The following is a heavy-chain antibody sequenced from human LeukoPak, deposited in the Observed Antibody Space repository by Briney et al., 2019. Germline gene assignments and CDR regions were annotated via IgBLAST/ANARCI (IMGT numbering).Heavy chain of an antibody. CDR3: AKAWRAYGDYHTFDI. D-gene: IGHD4-17*01. J-gene: IGHJ3*02. CDR1: GFTISSYW. CDR2: INQDGSDK. Sequence: GGSLRLSCAVPGFTISSYWMTWVRQAPGEGLEWVANINQDGSDKSYVDSVRGRFTISRDTSKNTLYLQMSSLRAEDTAVYYCAKAWRAYGDYHTFDIWGQGTMVTVSS. V-gene: IGHV3-7*01.